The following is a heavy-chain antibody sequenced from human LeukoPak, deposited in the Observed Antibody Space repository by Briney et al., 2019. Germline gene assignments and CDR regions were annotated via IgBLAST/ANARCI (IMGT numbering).Heavy chain of an antibody. CDR2: ISDSGGST. V-gene: IGHV3-23*01. CDR3: AKRGVVIRVFLVGFHKEAYYFDS. Sequence: GGSLRLSCAVSGITLGNYGMSWVRQPPGKGLEWVAGISDSGGSTNYADSVKGRFAISRDTPRNTLYLQMNSLRAEDTAVYFCAKRGVVIRVFLVGFHKEAYYFDSWGQGALVTVSS. J-gene: IGHJ4*02. CDR1: GITLGNYG. D-gene: IGHD3-10*01.